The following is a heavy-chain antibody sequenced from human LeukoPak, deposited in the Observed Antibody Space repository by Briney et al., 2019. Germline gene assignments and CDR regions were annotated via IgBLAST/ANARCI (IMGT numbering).Heavy chain of an antibody. J-gene: IGHJ4*02. V-gene: IGHV3-23*01. D-gene: IGHD6-19*01. Sequence: GGSLRLSCEASGFTFSSYAMYWVRQAPGKGLEWVSGIFGSGGSAHYADSVKGRFTISRDNSKNTVYLQMDSLRAEDTAVYYCAKTTTGYSSGRYPAWPVDYWGQGTLVTVSS. CDR1: GFTFSSYA. CDR2: IFGSGGSA. CDR3: AKTTTGYSSGRYPAWPVDY.